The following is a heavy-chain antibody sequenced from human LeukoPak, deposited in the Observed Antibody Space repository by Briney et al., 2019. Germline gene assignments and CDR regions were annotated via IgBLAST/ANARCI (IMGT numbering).Heavy chain of an antibody. CDR2: IYTSGST. J-gene: IGHJ3*02. CDR1: GASITGYH. Sequence: SETLSLTCTVSGASITGYHWYWIRQPAGKGLEWIGRIYTSGSTNYNPSLKSRVTMSLDTSKNQFSLKLSSVTAADTAYYYCARVTYSSSSISLDAFDIWGQGTMVTVSS. V-gene: IGHV4-4*07. CDR3: ARVTYSSSSISLDAFDI. D-gene: IGHD6-6*01.